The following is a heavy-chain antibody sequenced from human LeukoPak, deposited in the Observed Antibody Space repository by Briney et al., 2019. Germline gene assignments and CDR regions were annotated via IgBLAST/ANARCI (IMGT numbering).Heavy chain of an antibody. Sequence: ASVKVSYKASGYTFTDYYMHWVRQAPGQGLEWMGRINPNSGGTNYAQKFQGRVTMTRDTSINTAYMELSRLRSDDTAVYYCARGAGGSVARTIDYWGQGTLVTVSS. J-gene: IGHJ4*02. D-gene: IGHD5-12*01. CDR3: ARGAGGSVARTIDY. V-gene: IGHV1-2*06. CDR1: GYTFTDYY. CDR2: INPNSGGT.